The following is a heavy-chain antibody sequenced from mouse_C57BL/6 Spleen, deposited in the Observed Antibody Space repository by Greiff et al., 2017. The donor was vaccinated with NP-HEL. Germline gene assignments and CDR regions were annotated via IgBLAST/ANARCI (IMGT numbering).Heavy chain of an antibody. CDR2: IRNKANGYTT. CDR3: ARSFTTVPFDY. V-gene: IGHV7-3*01. D-gene: IGHD1-1*01. J-gene: IGHJ2*01. Sequence: EVKLMESGGGLVQPGGSLSLSCAASGFTFTDYYMSWVRQPPGKALAWLGFIRNKANGYTTEYSASVKGRFTISRDNSQSILYLQMNALRAEDSATYYCARSFTTVPFDYWGQGTTLTVSS. CDR1: GFTFTDYY.